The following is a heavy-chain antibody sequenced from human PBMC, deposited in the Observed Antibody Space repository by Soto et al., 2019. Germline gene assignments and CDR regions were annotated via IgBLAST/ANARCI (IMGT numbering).Heavy chain of an antibody. CDR2: ISSSSSYI. CDR3: AREIDYGGNIDY. D-gene: IGHD4-17*01. J-gene: IGHJ4*02. V-gene: IGHV3-21*01. Sequence: GGSLRLSCAASGFTFSSYSMNWVRQAPGKGLEWVSSISSSSSYIYYADSVKGRFTISRDNAKNSLYLQMNSLRAEDTAVYYCAREIDYGGNIDYWGQGTLVTVSS. CDR1: GFTFSSYS.